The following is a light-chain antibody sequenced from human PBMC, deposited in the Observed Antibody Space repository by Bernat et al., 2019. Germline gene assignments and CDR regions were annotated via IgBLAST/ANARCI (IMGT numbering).Light chain of an antibody. CDR3: SSVSTTSTPVV. CDR1: SSDVGAYNY. V-gene: IGLV2-14*03. J-gene: IGLJ3*02. CDR2: DVS. Sequence: QSALTQPASVSGSPGQSITLSCTGTSSDVGAYNYVSWYQQHPGKAPKLMIFDVSNRPSGVSDRFSGSKSGNTASLTISGLLAEDEADYYCSSVSTTSTPVVFGGGTKLTVL.